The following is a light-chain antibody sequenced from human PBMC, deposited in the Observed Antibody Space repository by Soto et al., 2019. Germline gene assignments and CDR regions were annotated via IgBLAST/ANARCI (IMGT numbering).Light chain of an antibody. J-gene: IGKJ5*01. Sequence: DIQLTQSPSFLSASVGDRVTITCRASQGISRYLAWCQQKPGRAPKLLIYAASTLQSGVPSRFSGSGSGTEFTLTISSLQPEDFATYYCQQLNVYPITFGQGTRLEIK. CDR2: AAS. CDR3: QQLNVYPIT. V-gene: IGKV1-9*01. CDR1: QGISRY.